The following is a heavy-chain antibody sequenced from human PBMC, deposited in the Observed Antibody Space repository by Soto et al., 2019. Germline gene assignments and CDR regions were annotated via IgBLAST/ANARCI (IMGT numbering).Heavy chain of an antibody. V-gene: IGHV4-30-4*01. J-gene: IGHJ6*02. CDR3: AISTVTTQIQGRSSGWHYYGMDV. D-gene: IGHD4-17*01. CDR2: IYYSGST. CDR1: GGSISSGDYY. Sequence: SETLSLTCTVSGGSISSGDYYWSWIRQPPGKGLEWIGYIYYSGSTYYNPSLKSRVTISVDTSKNQFSLKLSSVTAADTAVYYCAISTVTTQIQGRSSGWHYYGMDVWGQGTMVTVSS.